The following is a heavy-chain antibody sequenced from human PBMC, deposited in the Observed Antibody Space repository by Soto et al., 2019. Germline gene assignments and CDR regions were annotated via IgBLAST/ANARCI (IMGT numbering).Heavy chain of an antibody. CDR3: ASPRGYSYGRGAPY. J-gene: IGHJ4*02. D-gene: IGHD5-18*01. CDR1: GGSISSSSYY. Sequence: PSETLSLTCTVSGGSISSSSYYWGWIRQPPGKGLEWIGSIYYSGSTYYNQSLKSRVTISVDTSKNQFSLKLSSVTAAETAVYYCASPRGYSYGRGAPYWGQGTLVTVSS. CDR2: IYYSGST. V-gene: IGHV4-39*01.